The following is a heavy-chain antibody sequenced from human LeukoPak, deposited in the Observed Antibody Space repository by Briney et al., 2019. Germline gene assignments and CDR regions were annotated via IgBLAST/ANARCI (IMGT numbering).Heavy chain of an antibody. CDR3: AKDRGSGSYLPYYGMDV. CDR2: ISGSGGST. J-gene: IGHJ6*02. V-gene: IGHV3-23*01. D-gene: IGHD3-10*01. CDR1: GFIFSTHA. Sequence: GGSLRLSCATSGFIFSTHALSWVRQAPGKGLEWVSAISGSGGSTYYADSVKGRFTISRDNSKNTLYLQMNSLRAEDTAVYNCAKDRGSGSYLPYYGMDVWGQGTTGTVSS.